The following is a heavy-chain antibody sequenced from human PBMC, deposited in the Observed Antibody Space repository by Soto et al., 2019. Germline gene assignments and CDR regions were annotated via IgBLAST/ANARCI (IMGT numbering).Heavy chain of an antibody. CDR2: INHSGIT. CDR1: GGSFSGYY. CDR3: ARRSSITIFGVVILRYYYMDV. V-gene: IGHV4-34*01. Sequence: QVQLQQWGAGLLKPSETLSLTCAVYGGSFSGYYWSWIRQPPGKGLEWIGEINHSGITNYNPSLKIRVTISVDTSKNQFSLKLSSVTAADTAVYYCARRSSITIFGVVILRYYYMDVWSKGTTVTVSS. D-gene: IGHD3-3*01. J-gene: IGHJ6*03.